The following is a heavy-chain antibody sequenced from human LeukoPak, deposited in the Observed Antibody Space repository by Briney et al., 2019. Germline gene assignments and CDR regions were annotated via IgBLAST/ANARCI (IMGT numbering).Heavy chain of an antibody. V-gene: IGHV4-38-2*02. J-gene: IGHJ3*02. CDR1: GYSISSGYY. CDR2: IYHSGST. CDR3: ARYRAFDI. Sequence: YPSETLSLTCTVSGYSISSGYYWGWIRQPPGKGLEWIGSIYHSGSTYYKPSLKSRVTISVDTSRNQFSLELTSATAADTAVYYCARYRAFDIWGRGTMVTVSS.